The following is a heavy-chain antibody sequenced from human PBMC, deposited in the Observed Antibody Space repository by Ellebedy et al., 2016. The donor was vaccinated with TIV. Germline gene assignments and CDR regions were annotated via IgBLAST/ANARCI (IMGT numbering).Heavy chain of an antibody. J-gene: IGHJ3*02. D-gene: IGHD2-8*02. Sequence: GESLKISCAASGFIFSGYWMHWVRQAPGKGLVWVSRINSDGSDTAYADPVRGRFTISRDNAKNTLYLQMNSLRAEDTAVYYCAAVQYWEAVFDMWGQGTMVTVSS. CDR2: INSDGSDT. CDR3: AAVQYWEAVFDM. V-gene: IGHV3-74*01. CDR1: GFIFSGYW.